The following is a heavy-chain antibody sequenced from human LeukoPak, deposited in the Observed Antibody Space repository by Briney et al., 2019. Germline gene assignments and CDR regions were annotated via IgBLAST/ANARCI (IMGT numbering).Heavy chain of an antibody. CDR1: GYTFTSYY. V-gene: IGHV1-46*01. CDR2: INPSGGST. J-gene: IGHJ4*02. D-gene: IGHD2-8*01. Sequence: ASVKVSCKASGYTFTSYYMHWVRQAPGQGLEWMGIINPSGGSTSYAQKFQGRVTMTRDMSTSTVYMELSSLRSEDTAVYYCARGGQDIVLMVYAGFDYWGQGTLVTVSS. CDR3: ARGGQDIVLMVYAGFDY.